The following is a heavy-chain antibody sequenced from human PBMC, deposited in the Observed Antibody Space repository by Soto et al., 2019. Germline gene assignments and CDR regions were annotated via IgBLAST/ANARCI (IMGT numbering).Heavy chain of an antibody. CDR2: INHSGST. CDR3: AGARKGSGSDYYYHYGMDV. V-gene: IGHV4-34*01. Sequence: PSETLSLTCSVYGGSFSDYYWSWIRQPPGKGLEWIGEINHSGSTNYNPSLKSRVTISVHTSKNQFSLKLSSVTAADTAVYYCAGARKGSGSDYYYHYGMDVWGKGTTVTVSS. D-gene: IGHD3-3*01. J-gene: IGHJ6*04. CDR1: GGSFSDYY.